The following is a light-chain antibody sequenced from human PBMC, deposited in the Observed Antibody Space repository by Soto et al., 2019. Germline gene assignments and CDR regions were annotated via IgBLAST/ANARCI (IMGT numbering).Light chain of an antibody. CDR2: DVS. CDR1: NSDIGGYNY. CDR3: SSYTSRSTLGV. Sequence: QSALTQPASVSGSPGQSITISCTGTNSDIGGYNYVSWYQQHPGKAPKLMIYDVSSRPSGVSYRFSGSKSGNSASLTISGLKAEDESDYYCSSYTSRSTLGVFGGGTKLTVL. J-gene: IGLJ2*01. V-gene: IGLV2-14*03.